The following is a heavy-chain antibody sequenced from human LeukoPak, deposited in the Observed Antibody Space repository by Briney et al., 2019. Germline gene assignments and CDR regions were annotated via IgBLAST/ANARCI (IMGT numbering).Heavy chain of an antibody. CDR2: IRYDGSYQ. CDR3: ATPKADYYPFDY. D-gene: IGHD3-22*01. V-gene: IGHV3-30*02. CDR1: GFTFSTYD. J-gene: IGHJ4*02. Sequence: GGSLRLSCAASGFTFSTYDMHWVRQAPGKGLEWLAFIRYDGSYQYYADSVKGRLTISRDNSKNTLYLQMNSLRAEDTAVYYCATPKADYYPFDYWGQGTLVTVSS.